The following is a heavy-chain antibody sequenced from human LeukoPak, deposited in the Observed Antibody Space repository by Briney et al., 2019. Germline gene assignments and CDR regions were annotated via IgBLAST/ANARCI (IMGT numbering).Heavy chain of an antibody. D-gene: IGHD3-3*01. Sequence: GGSLRLSCAASGFTFSSYAMSWVRQAPGKGLEWVSAISGSGDSTYYADSVKGRFTISRDNSKNTLYLQMNSLRAEDTAVYYCAKAPDYDFWNDYYNYWGQGTLVTVSS. CDR1: GFTFSSYA. J-gene: IGHJ4*02. CDR2: ISGSGDST. V-gene: IGHV3-23*01. CDR3: AKAPDYDFWNDYYNY.